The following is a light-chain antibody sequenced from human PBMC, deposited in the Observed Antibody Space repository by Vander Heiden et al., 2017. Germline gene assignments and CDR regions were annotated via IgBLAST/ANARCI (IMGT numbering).Light chain of an antibody. V-gene: IGKV2-30*02. Sequence: AVMSQSTLSLPVILRQPAAISCKSSQSLQHGDGNSYVSWFHQRPGQSPRRLIYKVSNRDSGVPDRFSGSKSGNDFTLTISRVEAEDVGVYYCMQGTHGPYTFGQGTKLEI. CDR1: QSLQHGDGNSY. CDR3: MQGTHGPYT. J-gene: IGKJ2*01. CDR2: KVS.